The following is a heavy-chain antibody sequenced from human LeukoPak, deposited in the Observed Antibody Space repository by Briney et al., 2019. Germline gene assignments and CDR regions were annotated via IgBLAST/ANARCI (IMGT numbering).Heavy chain of an antibody. Sequence: GGSLRLSCAASGFTFSSYAMHWVRQAPGKGLEWVAVISYDGSNKYYADSVKGRFTISRDNSENTLYLQMNSLRAEDTAVYYCARPVGYCSSTSCPRGTYYYYGMDVWGQGTTVTVSS. CDR3: ARPVGYCSSTSCPRGTYYYYGMDV. CDR1: GFTFSSYA. CDR2: ISYDGSNK. J-gene: IGHJ6*02. D-gene: IGHD2-2*01. V-gene: IGHV3-30-3*01.